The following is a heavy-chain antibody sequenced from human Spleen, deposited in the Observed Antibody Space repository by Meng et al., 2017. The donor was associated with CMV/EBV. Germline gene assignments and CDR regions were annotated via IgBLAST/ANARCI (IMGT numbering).Heavy chain of an antibody. D-gene: IGHD6-19*01. Sequence: ASVKVSCKASGYTFISYGISWVRQAPGQGLEWMGWINPNSGVTNYARKFQGRVTVTRDTSITTAYMELSRLRSDDTAVYYCTRGRGDSGWSFQHWGQGTLVTVSS. CDR1: GYTFISYG. CDR3: TRGRGDSGWSFQH. J-gene: IGHJ1*01. V-gene: IGHV1-2*02. CDR2: INPNSGVT.